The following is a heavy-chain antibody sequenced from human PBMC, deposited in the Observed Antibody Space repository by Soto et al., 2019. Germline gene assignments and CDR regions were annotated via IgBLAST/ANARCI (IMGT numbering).Heavy chain of an antibody. V-gene: IGHV1-46*01. CDR2: INPSDGST. J-gene: IGHJ6*02. CDR1: GYTFTTYY. D-gene: IGHD2-8*02. Sequence: QVQLVQSGPEVKKPGASVKLSCKASGYTFTTYYVHWVRQAPGQGLEWMGIINPSDGSTNYAQTFQGRVTMTRDTSTGTVFIDLSSLRSEDTAVYYCARETVVFWVGTTLYWASGMDVWGRGTTVTVYS. CDR3: ARETVVFWVGTTLYWASGMDV.